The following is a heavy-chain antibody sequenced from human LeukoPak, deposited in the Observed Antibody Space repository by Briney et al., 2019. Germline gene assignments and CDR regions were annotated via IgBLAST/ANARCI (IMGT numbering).Heavy chain of an antibody. CDR3: AKDLWVFAVVPAAMGQPPVGFDY. Sequence: GGSLRLSCAASGFTFSSYAMSWVRQAPGKGLEWVSAISGSGGSTYYADSVKGRFTISRDNSKNTLYLQMNSLRAEDTAVYYCAKDLWVFAVVPAAMGQPPVGFDYWGQGTLVTVSS. CDR2: ISGSGGST. V-gene: IGHV3-23*01. D-gene: IGHD2-2*01. J-gene: IGHJ4*02. CDR1: GFTFSSYA.